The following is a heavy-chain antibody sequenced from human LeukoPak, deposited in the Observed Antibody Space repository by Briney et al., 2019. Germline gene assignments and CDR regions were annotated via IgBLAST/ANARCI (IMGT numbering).Heavy chain of an antibody. CDR3: ATAPLYGGHADWFDP. J-gene: IGHJ5*02. V-gene: IGHV4-59*12. CDR1: GGSISSYY. Sequence: PSETLSLTCTVSGGSISSYYWSWIRQPPGKGLEWIGYIYYSGSTNYNPSLKSRVTISVDTSKNQFSLKLTSVTAADTAVYYCATAPLYGGHADWFDPWGQGTLVTVSS. CDR2: IYYSGST. D-gene: IGHD4-17*01.